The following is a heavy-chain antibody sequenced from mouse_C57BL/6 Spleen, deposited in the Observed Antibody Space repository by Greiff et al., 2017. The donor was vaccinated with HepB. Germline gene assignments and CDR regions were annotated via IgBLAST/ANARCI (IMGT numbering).Heavy chain of an antibody. CDR2: IDPSDSYT. Sequence: LQQPGAELVRPGTSVKLSCKASGYTFTSYWMHWVKQRPGQGLEWIGVIDPSDSYTNYNQKFKGKATLTVDTSSSTAYMQLSSLTSEDSAVYYCARSGRQLRLQAYWGQGTLVTVSA. CDR1: GYTFTSYW. V-gene: IGHV1-59*01. J-gene: IGHJ3*01. D-gene: IGHD3-2*02. CDR3: ARSGRQLRLQAY.